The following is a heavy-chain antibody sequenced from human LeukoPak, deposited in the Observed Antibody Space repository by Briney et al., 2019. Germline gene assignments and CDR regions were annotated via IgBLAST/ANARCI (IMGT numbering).Heavy chain of an antibody. CDR2: IIPILGIA. CDR1: GGTFSSYT. CDR3: ASDANDFWSGYYGY. Sequence: SSVKVSCKASGGTFSSYTISWARQAPGQGLEWMGRIIPILGIANYAQKFQGRVTITADKSTSTAYMELSSLRSEDTAVYYCASDANDFWSGYYGYWGQGTLVTVSS. V-gene: IGHV1-69*02. D-gene: IGHD3-3*01. J-gene: IGHJ4*02.